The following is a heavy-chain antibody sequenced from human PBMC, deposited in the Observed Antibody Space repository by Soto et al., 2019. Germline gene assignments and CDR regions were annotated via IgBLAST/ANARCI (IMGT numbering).Heavy chain of an antibody. V-gene: IGHV4-61*01. CDR3: AGRDGYNFAEYFQH. CDR1: GGSVSSGSYY. CDR2: IYYSGST. Sequence: SETLSLTCPVSGGSVSSGSYYWSWIRQPPGKGLEWIGYIYYSGSTNYNPSLKSRVTISVDTSKNQFSLKLSSATAADTAVYYCAGRDGYNFAEYFQHWGQGTLVTVSS. D-gene: IGHD5-12*01. J-gene: IGHJ1*01.